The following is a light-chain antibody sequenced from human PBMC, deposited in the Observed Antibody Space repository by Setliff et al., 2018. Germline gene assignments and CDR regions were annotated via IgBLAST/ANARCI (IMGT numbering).Light chain of an antibody. V-gene: IGLV2-14*01. CDR1: SSDVGGYNY. J-gene: IGLJ1*01. Sequence: QSVLTQPASVSGSPGQSITISCTGTSSDVGGYNYVSWYQQHPGKAPKLMIYEVSNRPSGVSNRFSGSKSGNTASLTISGLQAEGEADYYCSSYTSSSTLEVFGTGTKSPS. CDR2: EVS. CDR3: SSYTSSSTLEV.